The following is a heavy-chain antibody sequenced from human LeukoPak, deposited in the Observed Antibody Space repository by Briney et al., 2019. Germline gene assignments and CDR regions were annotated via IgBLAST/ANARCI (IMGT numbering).Heavy chain of an antibody. CDR1: GYTFTSYG. J-gene: IGHJ6*02. CDR2: INAYNGNT. Sequence: GASVKVSCKASGYTFTSYGISWVRQAPGQGLEWMGWINAYNGNTNYAQKLQGRVTMTTDTSTSTAYMELRSLRSDDTAVYYCARDRKPYCSSTSCLYYYGMDVWGQGTTVTVSS. D-gene: IGHD2-2*01. CDR3: ARDRKPYCSSTSCLYYYGMDV. V-gene: IGHV1-18*01.